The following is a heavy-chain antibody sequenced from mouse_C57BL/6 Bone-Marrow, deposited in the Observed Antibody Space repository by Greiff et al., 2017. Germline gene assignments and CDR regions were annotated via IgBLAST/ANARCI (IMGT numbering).Heavy chain of an antibody. J-gene: IGHJ3*01. CDR3: ARPLIYYYGSSWFAY. CDR1: GYSFTGYY. D-gene: IGHD1-1*01. V-gene: IGHV1-42*01. Sequence: EVQLQQSGPELVKPGASVKISCKASGYSFTGYYMNWVKQSPEKSLEWIGEINPSTGGTTYNQKFKAKATLTVDQSSSTAYMQRKSLPSEDSAVYYCARPLIYYYGSSWFAYWGQGTLVTVSA. CDR2: INPSTGGT.